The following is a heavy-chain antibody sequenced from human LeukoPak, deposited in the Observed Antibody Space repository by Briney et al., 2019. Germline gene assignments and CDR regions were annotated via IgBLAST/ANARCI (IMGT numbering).Heavy chain of an antibody. Sequence: SETLSLTCTVSGGSISSSSYYWGWIRQPPGKGLEWIGSIYYSGSTYYNPSLKSRVTISVDTSKNQFSLKLSSVTAADTAVYYCARPQRAFRRNWNYSDAFDIWGQGTMVTVSS. CDR3: ARPQRAFRRNWNYSDAFDI. D-gene: IGHD1-7*01. V-gene: IGHV4-39*01. CDR1: GGSISSSSYY. CDR2: IYYSGST. J-gene: IGHJ3*02.